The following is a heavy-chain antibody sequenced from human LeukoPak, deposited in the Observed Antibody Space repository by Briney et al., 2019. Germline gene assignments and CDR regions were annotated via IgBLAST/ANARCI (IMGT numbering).Heavy chain of an antibody. V-gene: IGHV4-59*12. CDR3: ARGNYDILTGYYPAYAFDI. CDR1: GGSISSYY. J-gene: IGHJ3*02. CDR2: IYYSGST. D-gene: IGHD3-9*01. Sequence: SETLSLTCTVSGGSISSYYWSWIRQPPGKGLEWIGYIYYSGSTNYNPSLKSRVTISVDTSKNQFSLKLTSVTAADTAVYYCARGNYDILTGYYPAYAFDIWGQGTMVTVSS.